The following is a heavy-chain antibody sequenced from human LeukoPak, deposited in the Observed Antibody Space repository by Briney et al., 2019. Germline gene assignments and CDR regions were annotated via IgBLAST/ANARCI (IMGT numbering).Heavy chain of an antibody. V-gene: IGHV1-46*01. CDR2: INPSGGST. Sequence: ASVKVSCKASGYTFTSHYMHWVRQAPGQGLEWMGIINPSGGSTSYAQKFQGRVTMTRDTSTSTVYMELSSLRSEDTAVYYCARDGTIFGVDRYYYYGMDVWGQGTTVTVSS. J-gene: IGHJ6*02. CDR1: GYTFTSHY. D-gene: IGHD3-3*01. CDR3: ARDGTIFGVDRYYYYGMDV.